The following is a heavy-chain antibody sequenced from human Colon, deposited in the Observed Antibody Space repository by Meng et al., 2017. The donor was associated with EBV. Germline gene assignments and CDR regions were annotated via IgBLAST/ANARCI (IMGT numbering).Heavy chain of an antibody. CDR3: ARASYGSGSPLGESWFDP. CDR1: GGSISSGGYY. D-gene: IGHD3-10*01. Sequence: QVPVEESGPGLVKPSQPLSLTCTVSGGSISSGGYYWSWIRQHPGKGLEWIGYIHSSGSTYYNPSLRSRLTISVDTSKNQFSLKLSSVTAADTAVYYCARASYGSGSPLGESWFDPWGQGTLVTVSS. V-gene: IGHV4-31*03. CDR2: IHSSGST. J-gene: IGHJ5*02.